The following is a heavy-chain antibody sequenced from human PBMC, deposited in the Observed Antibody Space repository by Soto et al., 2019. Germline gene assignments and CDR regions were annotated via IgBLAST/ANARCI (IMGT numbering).Heavy chain of an antibody. CDR2: IIPFLGVT. CDR3: ARDWESSVSTWSLGGF. D-gene: IGHD3-16*01. J-gene: IGHJ4*02. CDR1: GGTFSPYT. Sequence: QVQLVQSGAEVKKPASSVKVSCKASGGTFSPYTINWVRQAPGQGLEWMGRIIPFLGVTNYPQKFQARVTMTADKSTSTAYMALSGLRFEDTAVYYCARDWESSVSTWSLGGFWGRGTLVTVSS. V-gene: IGHV1-69*08.